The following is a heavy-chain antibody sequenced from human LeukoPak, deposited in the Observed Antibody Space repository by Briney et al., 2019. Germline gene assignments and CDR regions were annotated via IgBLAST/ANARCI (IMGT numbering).Heavy chain of an antibody. CDR2: IWYDGSNK. V-gene: IGHV3-33*08. J-gene: IGHJ6*02. CDR1: GFTFTNYG. CDR3: ARERANYGMDV. Sequence: PGGSLRLSCVASGFTFTNYGIHWVRQAPGKGLEWVAVIWYDGSNKYYADSVKGRFTISRDNSKNTLYLQMNSLRAEDTAVYYCARERANYGMDVWGQGTTVTVSS.